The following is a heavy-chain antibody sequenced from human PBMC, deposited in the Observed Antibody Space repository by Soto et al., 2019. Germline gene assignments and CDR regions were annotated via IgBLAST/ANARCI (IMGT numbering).Heavy chain of an antibody. CDR3: ARAGGATTVTTGPHYFDY. V-gene: IGHV1-69*11. Sequence: QVQLVQSGAEVKKPGSSVKVSCKASGDTFSYYAISWMRQAPGQGLEWMGGVIPILGTANYAQKFQGRVAITADGATGTAYLGLSSLKSEDTAVYYCARAGGATTVTTGPHYFDYGGQGTLVTVSS. CDR1: GDTFSYYA. J-gene: IGHJ4*02. D-gene: IGHD4-17*01. CDR2: VIPILGTA.